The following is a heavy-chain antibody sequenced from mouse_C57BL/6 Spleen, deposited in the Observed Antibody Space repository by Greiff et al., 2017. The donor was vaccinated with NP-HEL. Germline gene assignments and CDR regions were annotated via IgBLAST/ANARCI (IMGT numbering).Heavy chain of an antibody. J-gene: IGHJ4*01. Sequence: VQLQQPGAELVKPGASVKLSCKASGYTFTSYWMHWVKQRPGQGLEWIGMIHPNSGSTNYNEKFKSKATLTVDKSSSTAYMQLSSLTSEDSAVYYCARGYDGYLYAMDYWGQGTSVTVSS. CDR3: ARGYDGYLYAMDY. V-gene: IGHV1-64*01. D-gene: IGHD2-3*01. CDR2: IHPNSGST. CDR1: GYTFTSYW.